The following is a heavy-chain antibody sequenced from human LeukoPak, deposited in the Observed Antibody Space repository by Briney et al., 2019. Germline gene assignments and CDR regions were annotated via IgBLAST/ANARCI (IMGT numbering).Heavy chain of an antibody. D-gene: IGHD3-3*01. V-gene: IGHV3-23*01. CDR3: AKYTIFGVVIYYYYMDV. Sequence: GGSLRLSCAASGFTFSSYAMSWVRQAPGKGLEWVSAISGSVGSTYYADSLKGRFTISRDNSKNTLYLKMNSLRAEDTAVYYCAKYTIFGVVIYYYYMDVWGKGTTVTVSS. CDR2: ISGSVGST. CDR1: GFTFSSYA. J-gene: IGHJ6*03.